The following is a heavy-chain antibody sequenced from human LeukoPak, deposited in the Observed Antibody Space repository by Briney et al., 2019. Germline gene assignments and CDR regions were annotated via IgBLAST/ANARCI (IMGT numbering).Heavy chain of an antibody. CDR2: IYYSGST. CDR3: ARVPISTTARGYFDY. CDR1: GGSVSSGSYY. D-gene: IGHD4-17*01. V-gene: IGHV4-61*01. Sequence: SETLSLTCTVSGGSVSSGSYYWSWIRQPPGKGLEWIGYIYYSGSTTYNPSLKSRVTISVDTSKNKFSLKLSSVTAADTAVYYCARVPISTTARGYFDYWGQGTQVTVSS. J-gene: IGHJ4*02.